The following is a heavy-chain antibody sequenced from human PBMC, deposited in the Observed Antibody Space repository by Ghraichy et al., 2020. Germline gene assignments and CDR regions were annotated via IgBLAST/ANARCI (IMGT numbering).Heavy chain of an antibody. Sequence: ASVKVSCKTSGYMFTSYYIHWVRQAPGQGLDWMGIINPSSGSTTYAQKLQGRVIMTRDTSTSTVYMELSSLRSEDTAVYYCARDLGNWNYGEIWLDTWGQGTLVTASS. J-gene: IGHJ5*02. CDR1: GYMFTSYY. V-gene: IGHV1-46*04. CDR3: ARDLGNWNYGEIWLDT. CDR2: INPSSGST. D-gene: IGHD1-7*01.